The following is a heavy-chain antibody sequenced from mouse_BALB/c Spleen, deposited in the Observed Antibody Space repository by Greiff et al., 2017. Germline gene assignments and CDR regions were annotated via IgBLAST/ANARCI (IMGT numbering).Heavy chain of an antibody. V-gene: IGHV1-87*01. J-gene: IGHJ4*01. Sequence: QVQLQQSGAELARPGASVKLSCKASGYTFTSYWMQWVKQRPGQGLEWIGAIYPGDGDTRYTQKFKGKATLTADKSSSTAYMQLSSLASEDSAVYYCARGYGSSFYYYAMDYWGQGTSVTVSS. CDR2: IYPGDGDT. D-gene: IGHD1-1*01. CDR1: GYTFTSYW. CDR3: ARGYGSSFYYYAMDY.